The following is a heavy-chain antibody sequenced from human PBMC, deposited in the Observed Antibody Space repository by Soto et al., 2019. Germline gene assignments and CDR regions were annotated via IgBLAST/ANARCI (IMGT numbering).Heavy chain of an antibody. V-gene: IGHV1-2*02. D-gene: IGHD4-17*01. CDR2: INPNSGST. CDR3: AKERATTTAFDY. Sequence: ASVKVSCKASGYTFTGYYMHCVRQAPGQGLEWMGWINPNSGSTYYADSVKGRFTISRDNTKNTLFLQMNSLRAEDTAVYYCAKERATTTAFDYWGQGALVTVSS. J-gene: IGHJ4*02. CDR1: GYTFTGYY.